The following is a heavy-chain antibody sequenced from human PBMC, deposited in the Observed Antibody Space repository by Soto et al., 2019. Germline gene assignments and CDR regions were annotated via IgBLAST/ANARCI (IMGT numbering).Heavy chain of an antibody. D-gene: IGHD6-13*01. CDR3: GRELGWIAAASPPPRRFDY. V-gene: IGHV1-18*01. J-gene: IGHJ4*02. Sequence: QVQLVQSGAEVKKPGASVKVSCKASGYTFTSYGISWVRQAPGQGLEWMGWISAYNGNTNDAQKIQRRVTTTTVTSSSTDYMELRSRRSDNAAVDYCGRELGWIAAASPPPRRFDYWGQGTLVTVSS. CDR1: GYTFTSYG. CDR2: ISAYNGNT.